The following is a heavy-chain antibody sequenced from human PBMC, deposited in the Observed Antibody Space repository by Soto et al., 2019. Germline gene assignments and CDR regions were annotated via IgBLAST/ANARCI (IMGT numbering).Heavy chain of an antibody. V-gene: IGHV3-64*01. D-gene: IGHD6-13*01. Sequence: EAQLVESGGGLVQPGGSLRLSCAASGFTFSNYEMHWVRQAPGKGLEYVSGISNNGAHTDYAKSVKGRFTISRDNSENPLYLQMGGLRAEDMALYYCARRGYGSRWPNVYMDVWGKGTTVTVSS. CDR3: ARRGYGSRWPNVYMDV. J-gene: IGHJ6*03. CDR1: GFTFSNYE. CDR2: ISNNGAHT.